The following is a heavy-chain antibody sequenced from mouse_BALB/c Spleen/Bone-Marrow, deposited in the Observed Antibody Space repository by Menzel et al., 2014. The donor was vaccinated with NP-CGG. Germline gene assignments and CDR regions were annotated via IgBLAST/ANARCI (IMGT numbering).Heavy chain of an antibody. D-gene: IGHD2-3*01. V-gene: IGHV1S56*01. CDR2: IYPRNVNT. Sequence: VQLQQSGPELVKPGASVRMSCKASGYTFTTYYIHWVKQRPGQGLEWIGWIYPRNVNTNYNEKFRGKATPTADKSSSTAYMQLSSLTSEDSAVYFCARWLLPYYAMDYWGQGTSVTVSS. CDR3: ARWLLPYYAMDY. CDR1: GYTFTTYY. J-gene: IGHJ4*01.